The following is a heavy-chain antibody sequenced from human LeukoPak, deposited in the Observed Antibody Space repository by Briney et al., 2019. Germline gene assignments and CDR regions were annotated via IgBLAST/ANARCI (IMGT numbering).Heavy chain of an antibody. Sequence: SVKVSCKASGGTFSSYAISWVRQAPGQGLEWMGGIIPIFGTANYAQKFQGRVTITTDESTSTAYMELSSLRSEGTAVYYCARGPYSSSSFYYYYYYMDVWGKGTTVTVSS. V-gene: IGHV1-69*05. CDR1: GGTFSSYA. CDR2: IIPIFGTA. J-gene: IGHJ6*03. CDR3: ARGPYSSSSFYYYYYYMDV. D-gene: IGHD6-6*01.